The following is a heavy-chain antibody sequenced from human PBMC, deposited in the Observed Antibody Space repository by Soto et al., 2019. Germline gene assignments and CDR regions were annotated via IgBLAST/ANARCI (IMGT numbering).Heavy chain of an antibody. D-gene: IGHD3-22*01. J-gene: IGHJ6*02. CDR2: INHSGST. CDR1: GGSGGSLSGYY. CDR3: ARHNYDSSGYYQYYYGMDV. Sequence: PSETLSLTCAVYGGSGGSLSGYYWSWIRQPPGKGLEWIGEINHSGSTNYNPSLKSRVTISVDTSKNQFSLKLSSVTAADTAVYYCARHNYDSSGYYQYYYGMDVWGQGTTVTVSS. V-gene: IGHV4-34*01.